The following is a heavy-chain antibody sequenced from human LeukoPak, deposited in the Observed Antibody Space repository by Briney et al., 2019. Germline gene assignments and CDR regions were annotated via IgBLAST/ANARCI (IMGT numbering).Heavy chain of an antibody. CDR3: ARGRGGSGSYFRYYYYGMDV. Sequence: SETLSLTCAVYGGSFSGYYWSWIRQPPGKGLEWIGKINHSGSTNYNPSLKSRVTISVDTSKNQFSLKLSSVTAADTAVYYCARGRGGSGSYFRYYYYGMDVWGQGTTATVSS. V-gene: IGHV4-34*01. D-gene: IGHD3-10*01. J-gene: IGHJ6*02. CDR2: INHSGST. CDR1: GGSFSGYY.